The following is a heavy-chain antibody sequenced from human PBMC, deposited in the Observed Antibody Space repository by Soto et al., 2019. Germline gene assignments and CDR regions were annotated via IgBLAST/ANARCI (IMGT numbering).Heavy chain of an antibody. Sequence: KTGGSLRLSCAASGFTFSDYYMSWIRQAPGKGLEWVSYISSSGSTIYYADSVKGRFTISRDNAKNSLYLQMNSLRAEDTAVYYCATVSMVRGVIYYYYGMDVWGQGTTVTVSS. CDR3: ATVSMVRGVIYYYYGMDV. CDR2: ISSSGSTI. CDR1: GFTFSDYY. V-gene: IGHV3-11*01. D-gene: IGHD3-10*01. J-gene: IGHJ6*02.